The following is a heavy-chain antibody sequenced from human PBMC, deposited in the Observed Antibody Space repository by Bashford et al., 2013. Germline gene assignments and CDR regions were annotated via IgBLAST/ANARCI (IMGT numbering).Heavy chain of an antibody. D-gene: IGHD3-16*02. J-gene: IGHJ3*02. CDR1: GGSISSGGYY. V-gene: IGHV4-31*03. CDR2: IYYSGST. Sequence: SSETLSLTCTVSGGSISSGGYYWSWIRQHPGKGLEWIGYIYYSGSTYYNPSLKSRVTISVDTSKNQFSLKLSSVTAADTAVYYCARETSGVTVWGDYRLSSNDAFDIWGQGTSGHRLL. CDR3: ARETSGVTVWGDYRLSSNDAFDI.